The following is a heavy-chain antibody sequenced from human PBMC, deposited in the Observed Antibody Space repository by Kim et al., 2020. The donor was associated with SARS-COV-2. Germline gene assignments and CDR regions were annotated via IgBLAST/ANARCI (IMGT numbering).Heavy chain of an antibody. Sequence: TNYADSVKGRFTISRDNAKNSLYLQMNSLRAEDTAVYYCAREDVYDGSFAWGQGTLVTVSS. J-gene: IGHJ5*02. CDR2: T. V-gene: IGHV3-11*05. CDR3: AREDVYDGSFA. D-gene: IGHD5-12*01.